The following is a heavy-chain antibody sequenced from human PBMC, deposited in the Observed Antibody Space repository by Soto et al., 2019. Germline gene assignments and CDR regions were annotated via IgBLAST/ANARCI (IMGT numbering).Heavy chain of an antibody. J-gene: IGHJ4*02. CDR3: AHRRGISYYFFDY. CDR1: GFSLSTSGVS. D-gene: IGHD2-15*01. Sequence: QITLKESGPTLVQPTQTLTLTCTFSGFSLSTSGVSVGWIRQPPGKALEWLALIYWDDDKRYTPSLKSRLPTATDTSKSQVVLTVTNMDPVDTATYYSAHRRGISYYFFDYWGPGTLVTVSS. CDR2: IYWDDDK. V-gene: IGHV2-5*02.